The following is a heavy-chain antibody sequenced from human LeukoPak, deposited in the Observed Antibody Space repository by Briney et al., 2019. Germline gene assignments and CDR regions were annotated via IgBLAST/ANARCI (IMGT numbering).Heavy chain of an antibody. CDR2: MNPNSGNT. Sequence: ASVKVSCKASGYTFTSYGINWVRQTTGQGLEWMGWMNPNSGNTGYAQKFQGRVTISRNTSISTAYMELSSLISEDTAVYYCAVAAAATRLGDAFDIWGQGTVVSVSS. V-gene: IGHV1-8*03. J-gene: IGHJ3*02. CDR3: AVAAAATRLGDAFDI. D-gene: IGHD6-13*01. CDR1: GYTFTSYG.